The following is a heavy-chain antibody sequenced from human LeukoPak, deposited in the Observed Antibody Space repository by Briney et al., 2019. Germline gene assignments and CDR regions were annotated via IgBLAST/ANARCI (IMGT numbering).Heavy chain of an antibody. CDR3: ASGSYINAFDI. D-gene: IGHD1-26*01. J-gene: IGHJ3*02. CDR2: INYSGST. CDR1: GGSISSSSYY. V-gene: IGHV4-39*01. Sequence: SETLSLTCTVSGGSISSSSYYWGWIRQPPGKGLEWIGSINYSGSTYYNPSLKSRVTISVDTSKNQFSLKLSSVTAADTAVYYCASGSYINAFDIWGQGTMVTVSS.